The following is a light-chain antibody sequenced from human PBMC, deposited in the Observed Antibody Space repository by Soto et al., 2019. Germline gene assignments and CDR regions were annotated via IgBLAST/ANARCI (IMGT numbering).Light chain of an antibody. V-gene: IGKV3-15*01. J-gene: IGKJ1*01. CDR3: QQGWT. Sequence: EIVMTQSPATLSVSPGERATLSCRASQSVSSNLAWYQQKPGQAPRLLIYGASTRATGIPARFSGSGSGTEFTLTISSLQSEDFVVYYCQQGWTFGQGTKVEIK. CDR1: QSVSSN. CDR2: GAS.